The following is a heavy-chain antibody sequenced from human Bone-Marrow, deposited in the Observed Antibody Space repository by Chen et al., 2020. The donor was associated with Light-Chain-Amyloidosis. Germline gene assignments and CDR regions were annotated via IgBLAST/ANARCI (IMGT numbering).Heavy chain of an antibody. J-gene: IGHJ4*02. CDR1: GGTFSSYA. D-gene: IGHD3-22*01. CDR2: TIPIIGTA. CDR3: ARVDDSSGY. Sequence: QVQLVQSGAEVKKPGSSVKVSCKASGGTFSSYAISWVRQAPGQGLEWMGGTIPIIGTANDAQKDEGRVTITADESTSTAYAELGSLRSEDTAVYYCARVDDSSGYWGQGTLVTGSS. V-gene: IGHV1-69*01.